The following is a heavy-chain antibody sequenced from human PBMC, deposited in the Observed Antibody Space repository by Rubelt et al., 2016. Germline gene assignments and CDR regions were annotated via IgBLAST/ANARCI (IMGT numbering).Heavy chain of an antibody. Sequence: QVQLVQSGAEVKKPGASVKVSCKASGYTFTSYGISWVRQAPGQGLEWMGWISAYNGNTNFAQVLPGRVTMTTDTSTSTAYMGLRSLRSDDTAVYYCARVFLSSRYGMDVWGQGTTVTVSS. CDR3: ARVFLSSRYGMDV. CDR2: ISAYNGNT. J-gene: IGHJ6*02. V-gene: IGHV1-18*01. D-gene: IGHD6-19*01. CDR1: GYTFTSYG.